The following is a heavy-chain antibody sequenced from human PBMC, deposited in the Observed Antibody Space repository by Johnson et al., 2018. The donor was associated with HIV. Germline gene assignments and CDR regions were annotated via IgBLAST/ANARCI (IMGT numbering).Heavy chain of an antibody. CDR3: ARGEGRIPHAFDI. J-gene: IGHJ3*02. V-gene: IGHV3-7*03. CDR1: GFSFSSYG. CDR2: IKKDGSEK. Sequence: EVQLVESGGGVVQPGGSLRLSCAASGFSFSSYGMHWVRQAPGKGLEWVANIKKDGSEKYYVESVKGRFTISRDNAKKSLYLQMNSLRADDTALYYCARGEGRIPHAFDIWGQGTMVTVSS. D-gene: IGHD2-2*02.